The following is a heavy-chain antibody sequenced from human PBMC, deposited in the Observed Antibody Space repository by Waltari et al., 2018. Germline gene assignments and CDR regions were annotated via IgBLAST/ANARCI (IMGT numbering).Heavy chain of an antibody. V-gene: IGHV1-69*10. D-gene: IGHD6-13*01. CDR3: ARAGYSSSWYSPEVWFDP. CDR1: GGTFSSYA. CDR2: IIPILGIA. Sequence: QVQLVQSGAEVKKPGSSVKVSCKASGGTFSSYAISWVRQAPGQGLEWMGGIIPILGIANYAQKFQGRVTITADKSTSTAYMELSSLRSEDTAVYYCARAGYSSSWYSPEVWFDPWGQGTLVTVSS. J-gene: IGHJ5*02.